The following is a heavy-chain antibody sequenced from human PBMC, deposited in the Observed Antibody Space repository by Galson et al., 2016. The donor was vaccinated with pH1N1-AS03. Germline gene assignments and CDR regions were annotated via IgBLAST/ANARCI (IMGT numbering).Heavy chain of an antibody. V-gene: IGHV3-23*01. J-gene: IGHJ4*02. Sequence: SLRLSCAASGFTFSTYAMAWVRQAPGKGLEWVSATSDSGTFYTDSVKGRFTISRDASRDTVYLQMNSLRAEDTALYYCAKGVSNSGDGGVAYWGQGTLVTVPS. CDR1: GFTFSTYA. D-gene: IGHD3-16*01. CDR3: AKGVSNSGDGGVAY. CDR2: TSDSGT.